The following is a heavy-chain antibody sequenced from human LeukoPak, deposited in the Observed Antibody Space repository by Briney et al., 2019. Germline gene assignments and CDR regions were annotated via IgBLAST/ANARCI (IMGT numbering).Heavy chain of an antibody. CDR1: GYTFTNYA. CDR3: AREVGATTGYYYGMDV. CDR2: INAGNGKT. V-gene: IGHV1-3*01. J-gene: IGHJ6*02. D-gene: IGHD1-26*01. Sequence: ASVKVSCKASGYTFTNYAMNWVRQAPGQRLEWMGWINAGNGKTKSSQRFQDRVTITRDTSASTAYMELNSLRSEDTAVYYCAREVGATTGYYYGMDVWGQGTTVTVSS.